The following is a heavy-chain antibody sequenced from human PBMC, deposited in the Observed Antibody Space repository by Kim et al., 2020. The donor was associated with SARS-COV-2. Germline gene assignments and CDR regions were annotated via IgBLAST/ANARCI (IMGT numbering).Heavy chain of an antibody. CDR2: ISGSGDST. V-gene: IGHV3-23*01. CDR1: GFSFRTYA. CDR3: AKGGDREAVAGTGCDS. Sequence: GGSLRLSCAASGFSFRTYAMSWVRQAPGKGLEWVSGISGSGDSTYLADSVKGRFTISRDNSKNTLYLQMNSLRAEDTAVFYCAKGGDREAVAGTGCDSWGQGTLVTVPS. J-gene: IGHJ4*02. D-gene: IGHD6-19*01.